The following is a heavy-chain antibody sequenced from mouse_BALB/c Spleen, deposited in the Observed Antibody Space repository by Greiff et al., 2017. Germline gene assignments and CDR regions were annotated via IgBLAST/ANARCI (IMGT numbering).Heavy chain of an antibody. CDR3: ARGGNGYSFAY. J-gene: IGHJ3*01. V-gene: IGHV5-6*01. Sequence: EVKLVESGGDLVKPGGSLKLSCAASGFTFSSYGMSWVRQTPDKRLEWVATISSGGSYTYYPDSVKGRFTISRDNAKNTLYLQMSSLKSEDTAMYYCARGGNGYSFAYWGQGTLVTVSA. CDR1: GFTFSSYG. CDR2: ISSGGSYT. D-gene: IGHD2-3*01.